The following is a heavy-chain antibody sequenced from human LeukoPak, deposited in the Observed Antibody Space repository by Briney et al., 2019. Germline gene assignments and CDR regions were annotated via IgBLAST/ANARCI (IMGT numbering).Heavy chain of an antibody. CDR1: GGSISSSHW. D-gene: IGHD2-21*02. J-gene: IGHJ5*01. CDR3: ARSAGTATPNWFDS. CDR2: IHDSGST. Sequence: SETLSLTCTVSGGSISSSHWWNWVRQPPGKGLEWIGEIHDSGSTNYNPSLKSRVTISVDKSKNQFYLMLTSVTAADTADYFCARSAGTATPNWFDSWGQGTLVTVSS. V-gene: IGHV4-4*02.